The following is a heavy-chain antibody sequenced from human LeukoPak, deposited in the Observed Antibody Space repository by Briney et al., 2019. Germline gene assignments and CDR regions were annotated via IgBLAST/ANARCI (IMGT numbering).Heavy chain of an antibody. CDR2: ISYDGSNK. CDR3: AKGGHYMDV. V-gene: IGHV3-30*18. J-gene: IGHJ6*03. Sequence: GGSLRLSCAASGFTFSNYAMSWVRQAPGKGLEWVAVISYDGSNKYYADSVKGRFTISRDNSKNTLYLQMNSLRAEDTAVYYCAKGGHYMDVWGKGTTVTVSS. CDR1: GFTFSNYA.